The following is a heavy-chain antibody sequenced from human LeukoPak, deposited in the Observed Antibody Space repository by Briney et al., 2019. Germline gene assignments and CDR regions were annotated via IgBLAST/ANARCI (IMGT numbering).Heavy chain of an antibody. Sequence: PSGTLSLTCTVSGGSISSSSYYWGWIRQPPGKGLEWIGSIYYSGSTYYNPSLKSRVTISVDTSKNQFSLKLSSVTAADTAVYYCARRPEIYGSGSYFDYWGQGTLVTVSS. CDR3: ARRPEIYGSGSYFDY. CDR2: IYYSGST. CDR1: GGSISSSSYY. V-gene: IGHV4-39*01. J-gene: IGHJ4*02. D-gene: IGHD3-10*01.